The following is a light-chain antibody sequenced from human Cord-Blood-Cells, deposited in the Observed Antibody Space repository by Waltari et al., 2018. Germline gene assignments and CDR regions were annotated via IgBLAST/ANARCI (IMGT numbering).Light chain of an antibody. CDR3: SSYTSSSTYV. J-gene: IGLJ1*01. CDR2: DVS. Sequence: QSALTQPASVSGSPGQSITISCPGTSSDVGGYNYVSWYQQHPGKAPKLMIYDVSNRPYGVSKRFPGSKSGNAASQTFSGLQAEDEADYYCSSYTSSSTYVFGPATKVTVL. V-gene: IGLV2-14*01. CDR1: SSDVGGYNY.